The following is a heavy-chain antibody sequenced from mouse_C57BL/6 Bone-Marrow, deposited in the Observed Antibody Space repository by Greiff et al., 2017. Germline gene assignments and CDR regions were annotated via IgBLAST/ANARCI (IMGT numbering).Heavy chain of an antibody. CDR3: ARDRGFFAY. J-gene: IGHJ3*01. V-gene: IGHV5-4*01. Sequence: VQLQQSGGGLVKPGGSLKLSCAASGFTFSSYAMSWVRQTPEKRLEWVATISDGGSYTYYPDNVKGRFTISRDNAKNNLYLQMSQLKSEDTAMYYCARDRGFFAYWGQGTLVTVSA. CDR1: GFTFSSYA. CDR2: ISDGGSYT.